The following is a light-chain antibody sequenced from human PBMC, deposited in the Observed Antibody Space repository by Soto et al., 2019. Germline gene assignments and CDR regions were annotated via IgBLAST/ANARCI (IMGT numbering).Light chain of an antibody. CDR3: QQYHHWPPIT. CDR2: RAS. V-gene: IGKV3-15*01. Sequence: PGERATLSCRASQSVDSNLVWYQQKPGQSPRLLIFRASTRASGIPARFSGSGSGTEFTLTIRSLQPEDFAVYYCQQYHHWPPITFGQGTRREIK. CDR1: QSVDSN. J-gene: IGKJ5*01.